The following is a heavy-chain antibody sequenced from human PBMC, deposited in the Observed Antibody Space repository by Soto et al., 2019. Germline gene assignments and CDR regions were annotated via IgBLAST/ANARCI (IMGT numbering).Heavy chain of an antibody. V-gene: IGHV3-33*01. Sequence: GGSLRLSCVVSGLTFSGNGFHWVRQAPGKGLEWVAVIWYDGSKKYYVKSVKGRFTISRDNSKNTLYLQMNSLRAEDTAVYYCARDLGTTNYYFDYWGQGTLVTVSS. J-gene: IGHJ4*02. CDR2: IWYDGSKK. D-gene: IGHD4-17*01. CDR1: GLTFSGNG. CDR3: ARDLGTTNYYFDY.